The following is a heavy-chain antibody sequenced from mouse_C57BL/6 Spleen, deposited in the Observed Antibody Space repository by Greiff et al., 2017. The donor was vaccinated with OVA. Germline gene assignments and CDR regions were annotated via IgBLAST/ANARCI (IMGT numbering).Heavy chain of an antibody. CDR1: GYTFTSYW. J-gene: IGHJ2*02. CDR3: ARWVTTREAYYFDY. Sequence: QVQLQQPGTELVKPGASVKLSCKVSGYTFTSYWMHWVKQRPGQGLEWIGNINPRNGGTNYNEKFKSKATLTVDKSSSTAYMQLSSLTSEDAAVYYCARWVTTREAYYFDYWGQGTSLTVSS. CDR2: INPRNGGT. D-gene: IGHD2-2*01. V-gene: IGHV1-53*01.